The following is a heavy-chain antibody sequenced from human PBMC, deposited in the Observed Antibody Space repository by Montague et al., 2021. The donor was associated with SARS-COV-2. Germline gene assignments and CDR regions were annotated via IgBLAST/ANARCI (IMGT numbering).Heavy chain of an antibody. CDR2: IMSSGIFI. Sequence: SLRLSCAASTFTLSSYELNWVRQAPGKGLEWVSKIMSSGIFIYYADSVKGRFTISRDDAKNSLYLQMNGLRAEDTGVYYCARNKELRGDLGVWGQGTTVIVSS. J-gene: IGHJ6*02. V-gene: IGHV3-48*03. CDR3: ARNKELRGDLGV. D-gene: IGHD3-16*01. CDR1: TFTLSSYE.